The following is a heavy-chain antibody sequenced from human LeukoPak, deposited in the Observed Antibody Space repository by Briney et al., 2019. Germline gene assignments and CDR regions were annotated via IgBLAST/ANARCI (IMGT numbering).Heavy chain of an antibody. V-gene: IGHV3-11*04. J-gene: IGHJ5*02. Sequence: PGGSLRLSCAASGFTFSGYYMSWIRQAPGKGLDWISYISSSGSTIYYADSVKGRFTISRDNAKNSLYLQMNSLRAEDTAEYYCARVYWGNWFDPWRRGTLVTVSS. CDR3: ARVYWGNWFDP. D-gene: IGHD3-16*01. CDR1: GFTFSGYY. CDR2: ISSSGSTI.